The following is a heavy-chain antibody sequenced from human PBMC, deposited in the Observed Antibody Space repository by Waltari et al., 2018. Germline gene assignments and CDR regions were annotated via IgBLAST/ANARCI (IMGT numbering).Heavy chain of an antibody. CDR2: ISGSGDSI. Sequence: ELQLLESGGGFVQPGGSLRLLCAASGFSFGNYAMTWVRQAPGKGREWGSGISGSGDSIYYADSVKGRCTISRDNSKNTLTLQVNSLRGEDTAVYYCARLNDDHDFQALDFWGQGTLVTVSS. CDR1: GFSFGNYA. D-gene: IGHD1-1*01. V-gene: IGHV3-23*01. CDR3: ARLNDDHDFQALDF. J-gene: IGHJ4*02.